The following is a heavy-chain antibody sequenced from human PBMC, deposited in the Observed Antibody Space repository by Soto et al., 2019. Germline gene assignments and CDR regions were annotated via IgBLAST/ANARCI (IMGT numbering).Heavy chain of an antibody. CDR3: ARNLLGGSGLYY. CDR2: IYYSGST. V-gene: IGHV4-31*03. Sequence: QVQLQESGPGLVKPSQTLSLTCPVSGGSISSGGYSWSWIRQHPGKGLEWIGYIYYSGSTYYNPSLKSRVTISVDTSKNQFSLKLSSVTAADTAVYYCARNLLGGSGLYYWGQGTLVTVSS. J-gene: IGHJ4*02. CDR1: GGSISSGGYS. D-gene: IGHD3-3*01.